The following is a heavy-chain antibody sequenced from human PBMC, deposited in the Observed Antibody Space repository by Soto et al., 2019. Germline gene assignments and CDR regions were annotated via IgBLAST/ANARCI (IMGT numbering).Heavy chain of an antibody. V-gene: IGHV1-8*01. CDR2: MNPNSGNT. Sequence: SVKGSCQASGYTFTSYDINWVRQATVQGLEWMGWMNPNSGNTGYSQKFQGRVTMTRSTSISTTYMELSSLRSEDTAVYYCARGGYYYDSSAYYRPFDYWGQGTLVTVSS. CDR1: GYTFTSYD. J-gene: IGHJ4*02. D-gene: IGHD3-22*01. CDR3: ARGGYYYDSSAYYRPFDY.